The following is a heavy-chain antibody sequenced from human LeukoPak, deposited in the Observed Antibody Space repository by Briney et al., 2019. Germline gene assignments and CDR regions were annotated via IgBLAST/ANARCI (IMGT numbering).Heavy chain of an antibody. J-gene: IGHJ4*02. V-gene: IGHV3-66*01. CDR1: GFMVSTNY. D-gene: IGHD6-13*01. CDR3: ARDWVSSSWYAIDY. Sequence: PGGSLRLSCTASGFMVSTNYMSWVRQAPGEGLDWVSIIYSDGSANYADSVKGRFTISRGNSKNTLYLQMSSLRVEDTAVYYCARDWVSSSWYAIDYWGQGTLVTVSS. CDR2: IYSDGSA.